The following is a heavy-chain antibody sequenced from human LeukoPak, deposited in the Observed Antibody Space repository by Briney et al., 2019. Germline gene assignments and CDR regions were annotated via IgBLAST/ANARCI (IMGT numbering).Heavy chain of an antibody. J-gene: IGHJ4*02. CDR1: GYTFTTYV. D-gene: IGHD6-13*01. CDR2: INAGNGDT. Sequence: ASVKVSCKASGYTFTTYVMNWVRQAPGQRLEWMGWINAGNGDTKYSQKFQGRVTITRDTSATTAYMELSSLRSEDTAVYYCARGTSSSSWYLGYWGQGTLVTVSS. V-gene: IGHV1-3*01. CDR3: ARGTSSSSWYLGY.